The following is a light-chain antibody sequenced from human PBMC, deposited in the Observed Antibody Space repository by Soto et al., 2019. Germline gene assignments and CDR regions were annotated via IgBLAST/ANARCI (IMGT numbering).Light chain of an antibody. CDR2: EGN. Sequence: QSALTQPASVSGSPGQSITISCTGTSSDVGNYNLVSWYQQHPGKAPKLMIYEGNKRPSGVSNRFSGSKSVNTASLTISGLQAEDEANYYCCSYAGSSTWVFGGGTKLTVL. CDR3: CSYAGSSTWV. J-gene: IGLJ3*02. CDR1: SSDVGNYNL. V-gene: IGLV2-23*01.